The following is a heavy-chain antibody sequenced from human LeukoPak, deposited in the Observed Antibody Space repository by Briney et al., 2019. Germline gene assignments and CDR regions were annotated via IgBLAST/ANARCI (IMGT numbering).Heavy chain of an antibody. Sequence: SETLSLTCTVSGYSISSGFYWGWIRQPPGKGLEWSGSIYHSGSTYYNPSLKSRVTISVDTSKNHFSLRRSSVTAAHTAVYYCARLKLLGSYHLDYWGQGTLVSVSS. J-gene: IGHJ4*02. D-gene: IGHD3-10*01. V-gene: IGHV4-38-2*02. CDR3: ARLKLLGSYHLDY. CDR1: GYSISSGFY. CDR2: IYHSGST.